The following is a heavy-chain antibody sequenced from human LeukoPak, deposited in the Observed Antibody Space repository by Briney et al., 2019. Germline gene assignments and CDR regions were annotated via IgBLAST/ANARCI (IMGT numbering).Heavy chain of an antibody. CDR2: ISAGGGST. D-gene: IGHD5-18*01. CDR3: AQSSYNYGLPHN. V-gene: IGHV3-23*01. CDR1: GFTFSSYA. Sequence: PGGSLRLSCAASGFTFSSYAMSWVRQAPGKGLEWVSVISAGGGSTYYADSVKGRFTISRDNSKNTLYLQMNSLRAEDTAVYYCAQSSYNYGLPHNLGQGTMVTVSS. J-gene: IGHJ4*02.